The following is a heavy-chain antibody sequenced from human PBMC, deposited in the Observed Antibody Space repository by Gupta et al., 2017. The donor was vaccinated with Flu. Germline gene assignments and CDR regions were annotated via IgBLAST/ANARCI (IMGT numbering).Heavy chain of an antibody. Sequence: EVQLVASGGGLVQPGGSLRLSCAVSGFTFSNEWMAWVRQAPGKGLEWVANIKQDGSEKYYVDSVKGRFTISRDNAKNSLYLQMNSLRAEDTAVYYCATIANVHFDYWGQGTLVTVSS. V-gene: IGHV3-7*01. D-gene: IGHD2-8*01. CDR1: GFTFSNEW. J-gene: IGHJ4*02. CDR3: ATIANVHFDY. CDR2: IKQDGSEK.